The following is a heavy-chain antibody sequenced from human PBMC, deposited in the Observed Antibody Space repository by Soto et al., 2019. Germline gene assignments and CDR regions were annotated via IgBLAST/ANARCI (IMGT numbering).Heavy chain of an antibody. D-gene: IGHD6-6*01. V-gene: IGHV1-69*01. J-gene: IGHJ4*02. CDR3: ARGVAARLELSLDY. CDR2: IIPIFGTA. CDR1: GGTFSSYA. Sequence: QVQLVQSGAEVKKPGSSVKVSCKASGGTFSSYAISWVRQAPGQGLEWMGGIIPIFGTANYAQKFQGRVMITADESTSTAYMELSSLRSEDTAMYYCARGVAARLELSLDYWGQGTLVTVSS.